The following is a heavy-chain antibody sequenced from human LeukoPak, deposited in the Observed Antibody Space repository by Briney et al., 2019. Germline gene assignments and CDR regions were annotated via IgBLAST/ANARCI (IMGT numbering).Heavy chain of an antibody. J-gene: IGHJ6*02. CDR3: ARERVGDDILTGYYSRYYYGMDV. CDR2: INPNSSGT. D-gene: IGHD3-9*01. Sequence: ASVKVSCKASGYTFTGYYMHWVQQAPGHGLEWMGWINPNSSGTNYAQKFQGRVTMTRDTSISTAYMELSRLRSDDTAVYYCARERVGDDILTGYYSRYYYGMDVWGQGTTVTVSS. CDR1: GYTFTGYY. V-gene: IGHV1-2*02.